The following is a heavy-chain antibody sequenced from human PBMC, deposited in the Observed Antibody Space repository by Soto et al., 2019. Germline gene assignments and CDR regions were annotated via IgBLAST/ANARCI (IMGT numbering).Heavy chain of an antibody. CDR3: AREAYGKLSAFDI. D-gene: IGHD4-17*01. J-gene: IGHJ3*02. CDR1: GYTFTSYA. CDR2: INAGNGNT. V-gene: IGHV1-3*01. Sequence: QVQLVQSGAEVKKPGASVKVSCKASGYTFTSYAMHWVLQAPGQRLEWMGWINAGNGNTKYSQKFQGRVTITRDTSASTAYIELSSLRSEDTAVYYCAREAYGKLSAFDIWGQGTMVTVSS.